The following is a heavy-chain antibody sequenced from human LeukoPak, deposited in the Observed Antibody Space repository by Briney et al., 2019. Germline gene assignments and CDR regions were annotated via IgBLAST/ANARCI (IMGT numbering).Heavy chain of an antibody. V-gene: IGHV3-30*04. D-gene: IGHD5-18*01. CDR3: AREDVDTAKIDY. Sequence: GGSLRLSCAASGFTFSSYAMHWVRQAPGKGLEWVAVISYEGSNKYYADSVKGRFTISRDNSKNTLYLQMNSLRAEDTAVYYCAREDVDTAKIDYWGQGTLITVSS. CDR2: ISYEGSNK. J-gene: IGHJ4*02. CDR1: GFTFSSYA.